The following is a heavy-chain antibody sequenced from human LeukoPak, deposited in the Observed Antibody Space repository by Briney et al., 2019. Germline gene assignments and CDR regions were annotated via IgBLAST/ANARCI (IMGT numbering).Heavy chain of an antibody. D-gene: IGHD2-15*01. CDR2: IYTSGST. CDR1: GGSISSYY. CDR3: ARDRIPALGYCSGGSCYSVDY. Sequence: SETLSLTCTASGGSISSYYWSWIRQPAGKVLEWIWRIYTSGSTNYNPSLKSRVTMSVDTSKNQFSLKLSSVTAADTAVYYCARDRIPALGYCSGGSCYSVDYWGQGTLVTVSS. J-gene: IGHJ4*02. V-gene: IGHV4-4*07.